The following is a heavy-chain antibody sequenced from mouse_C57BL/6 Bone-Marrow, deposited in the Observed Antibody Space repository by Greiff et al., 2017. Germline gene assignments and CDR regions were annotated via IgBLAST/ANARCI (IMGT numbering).Heavy chain of an antibody. D-gene: IGHD1-1*01. J-gene: IGHJ3*01. CDR3: ARPYYYGSSYFAY. CDR1: GYAFSSSW. CDR2: IYPGDGDT. V-gene: IGHV1-82*01. Sequence: QVQLKESGPELVKPGASVKISCKASGYAFSSSWMNWVKQRPGKGLGWIGRIYPGDGDTNYNGKFKGKATLTADKSSSTAYMQLSSLTSEDSAVYFCARPYYYGSSYFAYWGQGTLVTVSA.